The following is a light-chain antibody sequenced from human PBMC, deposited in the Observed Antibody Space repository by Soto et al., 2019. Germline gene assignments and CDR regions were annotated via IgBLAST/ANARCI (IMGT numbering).Light chain of an antibody. V-gene: IGKV3-20*01. CDR3: QQYGSSPPWP. J-gene: IGKJ1*01. Sequence: EIVLTQSPGTLSLSPGERATLSCRASQSVSSSYLAWYQQKPGQAPRLLIYGASSRATGIPDRFSGSGSGTDFTLTISRLEPEDFAVYYCQQYGSSPPWPFGQGTKVEIK. CDR2: GAS. CDR1: QSVSSSY.